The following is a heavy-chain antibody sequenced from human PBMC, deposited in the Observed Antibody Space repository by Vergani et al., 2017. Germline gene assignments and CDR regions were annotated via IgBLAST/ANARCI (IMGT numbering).Heavy chain of an antibody. CDR3: VRDVRVSRT. Sequence: EVHLVESGGGLVQPGGSLRLSCAASGFTFGKSWMGWVRQPPGKGLEWVSSISGNNDDVYYADSVKGRFTISRDNAKNSLYLDMSSLRAEDTAVYYCVRDVRVSRTWGQGTLVAVSS. CDR2: ISGNNDDV. J-gene: IGHJ3*01. CDR1: GFTFGKSW. V-gene: IGHV3-21*01.